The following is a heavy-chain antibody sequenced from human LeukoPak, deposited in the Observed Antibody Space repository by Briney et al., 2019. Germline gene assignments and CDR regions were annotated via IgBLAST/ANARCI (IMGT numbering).Heavy chain of an antibody. J-gene: IGHJ4*02. Sequence: ASVKVSCKASGYTFTSYYMHWVRQAPGQGLEWMGIINPSGGSTSYAQKFQGRVTMTRDTSTSTVYMELSSLRSEDTAVYYCARGSTIGNGDYAQGYWGQGTLVTVSS. CDR3: ARGSTIGNGDYAQGY. V-gene: IGHV1-46*01. CDR1: GYTFTSYY. CDR2: INPSGGST. D-gene: IGHD4-17*01.